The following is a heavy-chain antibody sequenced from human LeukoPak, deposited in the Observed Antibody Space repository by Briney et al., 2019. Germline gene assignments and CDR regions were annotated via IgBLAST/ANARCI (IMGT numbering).Heavy chain of an antibody. CDR1: GFTFSSHA. J-gene: IGHJ6*02. V-gene: IGHV3-30-3*01. Sequence: QPGGSLRLSCAASGFTFSSHALHWVRQAPGKGLEWVAAISNDGSNKYYADSVKGRFTISRDNSKNTLYLQMNSLRAEDTAVYYCARESSSSQVYGMDVWGQGTTVTVSS. CDR3: ARESSSSQVYGMDV. CDR2: ISNDGSNK. D-gene: IGHD6-6*01.